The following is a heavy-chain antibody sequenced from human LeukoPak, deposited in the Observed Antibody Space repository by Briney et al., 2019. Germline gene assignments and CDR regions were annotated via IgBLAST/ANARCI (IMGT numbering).Heavy chain of an antibody. V-gene: IGHV3-48*02. D-gene: IGHD3-22*01. CDR3: ARGPHYYYDSSGYYQYYFDY. CDR2: ISSSSSTI. CDR1: GFTFSSYS. J-gene: IGHJ4*02. Sequence: PGGSLRLSCAASGFTFSSYSMNWVRQAPGKGLEWVSYISSSSSTIYYADSVKGRFTISRDNAKNSLYLQMSSLRDEDTAVYYCARGPHYYYDSSGYYQYYFDYWGQGTLVTVSS.